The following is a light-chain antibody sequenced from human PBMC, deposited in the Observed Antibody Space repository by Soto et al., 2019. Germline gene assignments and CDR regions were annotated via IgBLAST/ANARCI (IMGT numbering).Light chain of an antibody. CDR1: SSDVGGYNS. CDR2: EVT. J-gene: IGLJ2*01. CDR3: SSYTSGSTLVV. V-gene: IGLV2-14*01. Sequence: QSALTQPASVSGSPGQSITISCTGTSSDVGGYNSVSWYQQHPGKAPKLMIYEVTNRPSGLSNRFSDSKSGDTASLTISGLQAEDEADYYCSSYTSGSTLVVFGGGTKLTV.